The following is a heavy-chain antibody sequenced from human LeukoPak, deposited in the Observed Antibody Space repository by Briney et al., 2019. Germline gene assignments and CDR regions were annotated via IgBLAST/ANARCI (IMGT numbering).Heavy chain of an antibody. V-gene: IGHV4-59*08. Sequence: SETLSLTCTVSGDSITNHYWNWIRQPPGKGLEWIGYISYSGSTKYSPSLKSRVTMSIDTSNNQFSLKLTSVTAADTAMYFCARQVNWDYFDYWGQGPLVTVSS. D-gene: IGHD7-27*01. CDR1: GDSITNHY. CDR3: ARQVNWDYFDY. J-gene: IGHJ4*02. CDR2: ISYSGST.